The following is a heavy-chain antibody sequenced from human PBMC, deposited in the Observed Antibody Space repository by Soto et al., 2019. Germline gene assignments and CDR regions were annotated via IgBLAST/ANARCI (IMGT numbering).Heavy chain of an antibody. J-gene: IGHJ4*02. CDR3: ARGGSYDILTGYPYQLEFDH. CDR2: INHSGST. Sequence: NPSETLSLTCAVYGGSFIGYYWSWIRQPPGKGLEWIGEINHSGSTNYNPSLKSRVTISVDTSKNQFSLKLSSVTAADTAMYYCARGGSYDILTGYPYQLEFDHWGKGTLVTVSS. CDR1: GGSFIGYY. V-gene: IGHV4-34*01. D-gene: IGHD3-9*01.